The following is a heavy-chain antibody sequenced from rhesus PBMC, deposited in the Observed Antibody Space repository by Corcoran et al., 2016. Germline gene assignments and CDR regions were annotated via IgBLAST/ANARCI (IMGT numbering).Heavy chain of an antibody. CDR2: IYGSGSIT. J-gene: IGHJ3*01. CDR3: ARDRGAFDF. V-gene: IGHV4-169*02. Sequence: QLQLQESGPGLVKPSETLSVTCAVSGGSISSSYWSWIRQAPGKGLEWIGYIYGSGSITNYNPSLKSRVTLSVDTSKNQLSLKLSSVTTADTAVYYCARDRGAFDFWGQGLRVTVSS. CDR1: GGSISSSY.